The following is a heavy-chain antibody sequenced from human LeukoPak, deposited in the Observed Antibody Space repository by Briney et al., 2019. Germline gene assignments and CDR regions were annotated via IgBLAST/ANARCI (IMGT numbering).Heavy chain of an antibody. V-gene: IGHV3-23*01. CDR1: GFTFSSYA. Sequence: GGSLRLSCAASGFTFSSYAMSWVRQAPGKGLEWVSAISGSGGSTYYADSVKGRFTISRDNSKNTLYLQMNSLRAEDTAVYYCAKDSSSGWYYYYYYMGVWGKGTTVTVSS. CDR3: AKDSSSGWYYYYYYMGV. D-gene: IGHD6-19*01. J-gene: IGHJ6*03. CDR2: ISGSGGST.